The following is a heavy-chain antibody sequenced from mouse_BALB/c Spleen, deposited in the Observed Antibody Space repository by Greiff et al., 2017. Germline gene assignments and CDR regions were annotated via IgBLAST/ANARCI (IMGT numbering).Heavy chain of an antibody. Sequence: EVKLVESGPGLVKPSQSLSLTCTVTGYSITSDYAWNWIRQFPGNKLEWMGYISYSGSTSYNPSLKSRISITRDTSKNQFFLQLNSVTTEDTATYYCAQESGDTFAYWGEGTLVTVS. CDR2: ISYSGST. J-gene: IGHJ3*01. CDR3: AQESGDTFAY. V-gene: IGHV3-2*02. D-gene: IGHD2-13*01. CDR1: GYSITSDYA.